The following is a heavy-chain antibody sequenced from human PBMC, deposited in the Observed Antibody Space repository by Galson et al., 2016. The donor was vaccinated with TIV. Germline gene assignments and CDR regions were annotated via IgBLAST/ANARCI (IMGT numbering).Heavy chain of an antibody. CDR2: IYRGGAS. D-gene: IGHD4-17*01. CDR1: GFLVSANY. V-gene: IGHV3-53*05. Sequence: SLRLSCAASGFLVSANYMSWVRQAPGKGLEWVSIIYRGGASYYPESVKGRFTISRDNSKNTLFLQINSLRVEDTAVYYCATSTVPNLGDHWGQGTLVTVSS. J-gene: IGHJ4*02. CDR3: ATSTVPNLGDH.